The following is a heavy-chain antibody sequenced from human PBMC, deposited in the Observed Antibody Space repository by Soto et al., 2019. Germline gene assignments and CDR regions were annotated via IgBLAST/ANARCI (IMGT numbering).Heavy chain of an antibody. CDR1: GGAISSYY. CDR2: IYASGNT. J-gene: IGHJ4*02. CDR3: ARDLYYYDSSGYFQWYFDY. V-gene: IGHV4-4*07. Sequence: PSETLSLTCTVSGGAISSYYWSWIRQPAGKGLEWIGHIYASGNTNYNPSLKSRVTMSVDTSKSQFSLRLNSVTAADTAAYYCARDLYYYDSSGYFQWYFDYWGQGTLVT. D-gene: IGHD3-22*01.